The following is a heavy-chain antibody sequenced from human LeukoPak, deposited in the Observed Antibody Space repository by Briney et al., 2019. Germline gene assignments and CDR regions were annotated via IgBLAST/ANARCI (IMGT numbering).Heavy chain of an antibody. Sequence: SGGSLRLSCAASGFTFSNAWMSWVRQAPGKGLEGVGRIKSKTDGGTTDYAAPVKGRFTISRDDSKNTLCLQMNSLKTEDTAVYYCTARRVDTAMDFDYWGQGTLVTVSS. V-gene: IGHV3-15*01. J-gene: IGHJ4*02. CDR2: IKSKTDGGTT. CDR1: GFTFSNAW. CDR3: TARRVDTAMDFDY. D-gene: IGHD5-18*01.